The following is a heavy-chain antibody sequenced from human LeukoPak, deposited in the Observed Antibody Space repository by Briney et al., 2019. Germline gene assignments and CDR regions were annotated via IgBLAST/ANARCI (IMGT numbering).Heavy chain of an antibody. CDR1: EYSFTSYC. V-gene: IGHV5-51*01. CDR2: IYPSDSDT. D-gene: IGHD6-13*01. J-gene: IGHJ4*02. Sequence: HGESLKISCKGSEYSFTSYCISWVRQLPGKGLEWMGIIYPSDSDTRYSPSFQGQVTITADKSINTAYLQWSSLKASDTAMYYCAKSARPYSSTWYFDFWGQGTLVTVSS. CDR3: AKSARPYSSTWYFDF.